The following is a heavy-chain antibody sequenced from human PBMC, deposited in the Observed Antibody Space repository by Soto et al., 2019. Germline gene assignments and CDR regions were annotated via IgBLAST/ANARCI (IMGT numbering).Heavy chain of an antibody. V-gene: IGHV3-21*01. CDR3: ARGRGHGYSRSWAAEYFQH. Sequence: GGSLRLAGAASGFTFSSYSMNGARQAPGKGLEWVSSISSSSSYVYYADSVKGRFTISRDNAKNSLYLQMNSLRAEDTAVYYCARGRGHGYSRSWAAEYFQHWGQGTLVTVS. J-gene: IGHJ1*01. CDR1: GFTFSSYS. CDR2: ISSSSSYV. D-gene: IGHD6-13*01.